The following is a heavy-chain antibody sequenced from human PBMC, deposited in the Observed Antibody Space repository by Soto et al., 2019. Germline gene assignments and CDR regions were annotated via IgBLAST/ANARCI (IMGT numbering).Heavy chain of an antibody. CDR2: ISSYNGNT. Sequence: GASVKVSCKASGYRFINYGISWVRQAPGQGLEWMGWISSYNGNTNYAQKFQGRVTMTTVTSTTTAYMELKSLRSDDTAVYYCARDRPTSSIRARDYYYAMDFWGQGTTVTVSS. D-gene: IGHD2-21*01. V-gene: IGHV1-18*01. J-gene: IGHJ6*02. CDR1: GYRFINYG. CDR3: ARDRPTSSIRARDYYYAMDF.